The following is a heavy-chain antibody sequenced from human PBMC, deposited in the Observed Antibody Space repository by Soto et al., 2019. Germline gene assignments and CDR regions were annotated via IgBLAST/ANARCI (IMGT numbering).Heavy chain of an antibody. D-gene: IGHD6-19*01. J-gene: IGHJ4*02. CDR1: GFSLSNARMG. CDR2: IFSNDET. V-gene: IGHV2-26*01. CDR3: ARIRGQWVPDY. Sequence: QVTLKESGPVLVKPTVTLTLTCTVSGFSLSNARMGVSWIRQPPGKALEWLAHIFSNDETSYNTSLKSRLTISKDTSKSQVVLTMTNMDPVDTATDYCARIRGQWVPDYWGQGILVIVSS.